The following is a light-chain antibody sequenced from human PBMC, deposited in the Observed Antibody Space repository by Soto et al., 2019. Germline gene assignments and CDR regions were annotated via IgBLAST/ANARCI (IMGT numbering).Light chain of an antibody. CDR2: SNN. J-gene: IGLJ3*02. Sequence: QSVLTQPPSASGTPGQRVTISCSGSSSNIGINNVNWYQQLPGTAPKLLIYSNNQRPSGVPDRFSGSKSGTSASLAISGLQSEDEADYYCAAWDDSLNVWVFGGGTKLTVL. CDR1: SSNIGINN. V-gene: IGLV1-44*01. CDR3: AAWDDSLNVWV.